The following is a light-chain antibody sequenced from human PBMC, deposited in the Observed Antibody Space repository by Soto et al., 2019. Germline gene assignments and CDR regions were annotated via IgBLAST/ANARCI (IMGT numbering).Light chain of an antibody. V-gene: IGKV3-20*01. CDR3: QQYGSSGT. J-gene: IGKJ1*01. CDR1: QSVSNNY. CDR2: GAS. Sequence: IVLTHSPGTLSLSPGEIATLSVRASQSVSNNYLAWYQQKPGQAPRLLIYGASNRATGIPDRFSGSGSGTDFTLTISRLEPEDFAVYYCQQYGSSGTFGQGTKVDI.